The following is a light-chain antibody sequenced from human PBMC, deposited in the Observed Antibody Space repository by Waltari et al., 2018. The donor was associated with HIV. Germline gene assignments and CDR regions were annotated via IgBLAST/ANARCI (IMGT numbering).Light chain of an antibody. CDR3: SSYTDSDTLL. V-gene: IGLV2-14*01. CDR1: ISNMAIYAL. J-gene: IGLJ2*01. CDR2: DVN. Sequence: QSALTQPASVSGSPGQSITISCPGDISNMAIYALVSWYQKYPGQAPQLIIYDVNTRPSGISNRFSGSKSGNTASLTISALQGDDEADYYCSSYTDSDTLLFGGGTKLTVL.